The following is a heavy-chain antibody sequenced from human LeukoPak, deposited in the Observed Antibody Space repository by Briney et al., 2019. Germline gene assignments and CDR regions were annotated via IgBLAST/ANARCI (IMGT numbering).Heavy chain of an antibody. CDR2: IYYSGST. V-gene: IGHV4-59*01. CDR1: GGSINSYF. D-gene: IGHD6-13*01. CDR3: ARDSSSWSGWFDP. Sequence: SETLSLTCTVSGGSINSYFWSWIRQPPGKGLEWIGYIYYSGSTNYNPSLKSRVTISVDTSKNQFSLRLTSVTAADPAVYYCARDSSSWSGWFDPWGQGTLVTVSS. J-gene: IGHJ5*02.